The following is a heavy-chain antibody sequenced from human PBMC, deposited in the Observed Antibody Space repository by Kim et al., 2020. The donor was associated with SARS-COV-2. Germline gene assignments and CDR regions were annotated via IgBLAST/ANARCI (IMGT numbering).Heavy chain of an antibody. J-gene: IGHJ6*03. CDR3: ARAVRELLDEVPAARYFYYYYMDV. Sequence: GGSLRLSCAASGFTVSDKYMNWVRQGPGKGLEWVSIIYSGGSTYYADSVKGRFTISRDNSKNTLYLQMNTLRAEDTAVYYCARAVRELLDEVPAARYFYYYYMDVWGKGTTVTVSS. CDR2: IYSGGST. D-gene: IGHD2-2*01. CDR1: GFTVSDKY. V-gene: IGHV3-53*05.